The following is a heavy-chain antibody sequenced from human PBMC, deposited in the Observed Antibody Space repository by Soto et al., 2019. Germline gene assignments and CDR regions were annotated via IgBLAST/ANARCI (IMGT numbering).Heavy chain of an antibody. D-gene: IGHD3-22*01. CDR1: GFTFSSYA. Sequence: GGSLRLSCAASGFTFSSYAMSWVRQAPGKGLEWVSAISGSGGSTYYADSVKGRFTISRDNSKNTLYLQMNSLRAEDTAVYYCAEDTYYYDSSGYQNFDYWGQGTLVTVSS. V-gene: IGHV3-23*01. CDR3: AEDTYYYDSSGYQNFDY. CDR2: ISGSGGST. J-gene: IGHJ4*02.